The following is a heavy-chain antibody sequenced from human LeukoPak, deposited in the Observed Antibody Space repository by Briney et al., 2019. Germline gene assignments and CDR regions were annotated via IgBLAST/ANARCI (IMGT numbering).Heavy chain of an antibody. CDR2: IIPILGIA. CDR1: GGTFISYA. D-gene: IGHD5-24*01. CDR3: ARDGEMATTPFDY. J-gene: IGHJ4*02. V-gene: IGHV1-69*04. Sequence: GASVKVSCKASGGTFISYAIIWVRQAPGQGLEWMGRIIPILGIANYGQKFQGRVTITADKSTSTAYMELSSLRSEDTAVYYCARDGEMATTPFDYWGQDPGHRLL.